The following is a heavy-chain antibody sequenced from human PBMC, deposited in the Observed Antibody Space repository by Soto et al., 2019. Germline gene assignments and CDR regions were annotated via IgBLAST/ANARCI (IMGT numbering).Heavy chain of an antibody. J-gene: IGHJ1*01. CDR2: ISGSGGST. D-gene: IGHD3-22*01. Sequence: EVQLLESGGGLVQPGGSLRLSCAASGFTFSSYAMSWVRQAPGKGLEWVSAISGSGGSTYYADSVKGRFTISRDNSKNTLYLQMNSLRAEDTAVYYCAKDGYYDSSGYYYSHNFQHWGQGTLVTVSS. CDR3: AKDGYYDSSGYYYSHNFQH. CDR1: GFTFSSYA. V-gene: IGHV3-23*01.